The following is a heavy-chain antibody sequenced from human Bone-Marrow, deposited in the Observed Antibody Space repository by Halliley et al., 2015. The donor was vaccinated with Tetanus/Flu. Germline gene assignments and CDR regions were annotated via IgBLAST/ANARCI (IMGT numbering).Heavy chain of an antibody. V-gene: IGHV5-51*01. D-gene: IGHD3-22*01. J-gene: IGHJ4*02. Sequence: ISPDASDIRYGPPFQGRVTISFDKSTTTAYVEWSSLKASDTAMYYCASSDSRAWHTEHYFDSWGQGTLVTVSS. CDR2: ISPDASDI. CDR3: ASSDSRAWHTEHYFDS.